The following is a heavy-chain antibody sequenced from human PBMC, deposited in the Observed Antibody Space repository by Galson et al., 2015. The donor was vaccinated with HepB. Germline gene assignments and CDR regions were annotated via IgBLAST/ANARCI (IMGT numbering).Heavy chain of an antibody. V-gene: IGHV3-33*01. D-gene: IGHD6-19*01. Sequence: ALRLSCAASGVTFSNYGMHWVRQAPGKGLESLAVIWYEGSNQYYSDSVKCRFTISRDHSKSTLYLQMNSLRAEDTAVYYCAREGRLAITYFDYWGQGTLVTVSS. CDR1: GVTFSNYG. J-gene: IGHJ4*02. CDR2: IWYEGSNQ. CDR3: AREGRLAITYFDY.